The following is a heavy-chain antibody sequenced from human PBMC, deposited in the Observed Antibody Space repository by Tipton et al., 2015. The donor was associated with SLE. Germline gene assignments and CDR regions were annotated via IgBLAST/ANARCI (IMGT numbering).Heavy chain of an antibody. J-gene: IGHJ6*02. D-gene: IGHD6-25*01. CDR1: GGTFSSYA. Sequence: QSGAEVKKPGSSVKVSCKASGGTFSSYAISWVRQAPGQGLEWMGGIIPIFGTANYAQKFQGRVTITADESTSTAYMELSSLRSEATAVYSCARFGRGSGWGAYYYYGMDVWGQGTTVTVSS. V-gene: IGHV1-69*01. CDR2: IIPIFGTA. CDR3: ARFGRGSGWGAYYYYGMDV.